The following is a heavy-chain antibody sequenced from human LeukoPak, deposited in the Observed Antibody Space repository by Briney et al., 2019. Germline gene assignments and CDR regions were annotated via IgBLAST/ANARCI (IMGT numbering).Heavy chain of an antibody. CDR1: GGSISSYY. J-gene: IGHJ5*02. CDR3: ARGTTPLDNWFGP. V-gene: IGHV4-59*01. Sequence: PSETLSLTCTVSGGSISSYYWSWIRQPPGKGLEWIGYIYYSGSTNYNPSLKSRVTISVDTSKNQFSLKLSSVTAADTAVYYCARGTTPLDNWFGPWGQGTLVTVSS. D-gene: IGHD2/OR15-2a*01. CDR2: IYYSGST.